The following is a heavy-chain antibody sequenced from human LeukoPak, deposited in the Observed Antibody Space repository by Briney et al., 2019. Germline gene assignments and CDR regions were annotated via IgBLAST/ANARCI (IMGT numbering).Heavy chain of an antibody. Sequence: GGSLRLSCAASGFTFSSYWMHWVRQAPGKGLVWVSRINSDGSSTSYADSVKGRFTISRDNAKNTLYLQMNSLRAEDAAVYYCAKAPVTSCKGAFCYPFDYWGQGTLVTVSS. J-gene: IGHJ4*02. D-gene: IGHD2-15*01. V-gene: IGHV3-74*01. CDR1: GFTFSSYW. CDR3: AKAPVTSCKGAFCYPFDY. CDR2: INSDGSST.